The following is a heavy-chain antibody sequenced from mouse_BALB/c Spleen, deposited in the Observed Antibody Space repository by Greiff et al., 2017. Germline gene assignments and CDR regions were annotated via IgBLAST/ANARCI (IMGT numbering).Heavy chain of an antibody. Sequence: EVMLVESGGDLVKPGGSLKLSCAASGFTFSSYGMSWVRQTPDKRLEWVATISSGGSYTYYPDSVKGRFTISRDNAKNTLYLQMSSLKSEDTAMYYCARHYYGYDWYFDVWGAGTTVTVSS. V-gene: IGHV5-6*01. J-gene: IGHJ1*01. CDR1: GFTFSSYG. CDR3: ARHYYGYDWYFDV. D-gene: IGHD1-2*01. CDR2: ISSGGSYT.